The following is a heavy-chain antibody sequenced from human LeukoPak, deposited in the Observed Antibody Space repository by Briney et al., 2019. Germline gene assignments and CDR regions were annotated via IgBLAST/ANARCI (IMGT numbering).Heavy chain of an antibody. Sequence: QPGRSLRLSCATSGFSFDRYAMHWVRQAPGRGLEWVSGISLDTYRIDYADSVEGRFTVSKDNAKKSVYLEMNSLRTEDTALYYCTADVSPGGADVWGQGTTVTVSS. CDR1: GFSFDRYA. CDR3: TADVSPGGADV. V-gene: IGHV3-9*01. CDR2: ISLDTYRI. D-gene: IGHD3-10*01. J-gene: IGHJ6*02.